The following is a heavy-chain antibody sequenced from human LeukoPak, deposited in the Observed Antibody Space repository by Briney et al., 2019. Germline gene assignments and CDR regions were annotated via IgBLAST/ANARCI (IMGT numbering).Heavy chain of an antibody. CDR3: ARRVAARPIAFDI. V-gene: IGHV3-21*01. J-gene: IGHJ3*02. CDR2: ISSSSSYI. Sequence: GGSLRLSCAASGFTFSSYSMNWVRQAPGKGLEWVSSISSSSSYIYYADSVKGRFTISKDNAKNSLYLQMNSLRAEDTAVYYCARRVAARPIAFDIWGQGTMVTVSS. D-gene: IGHD6-6*01. CDR1: GFTFSSYS.